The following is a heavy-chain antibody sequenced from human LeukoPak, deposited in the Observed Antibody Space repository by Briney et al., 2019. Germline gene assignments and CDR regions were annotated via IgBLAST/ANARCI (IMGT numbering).Heavy chain of an antibody. J-gene: IGHJ6*03. CDR3: ARQISDYYXYYIXX. V-gene: IGHV4-39*01. CDR2: IYYSGTT. CDR1: GGSISSSHYY. Sequence: PSETLSLTCTVSGGSISSSHYYWGWIRQTPGKGLEWIGTIYYSGTTYYNPSLESRATISEDTSKNQFSLTLRSVTAADTAVYYCARQISDYYXYYIXXWGKGTTVTVX. D-gene: IGHD3-10*01.